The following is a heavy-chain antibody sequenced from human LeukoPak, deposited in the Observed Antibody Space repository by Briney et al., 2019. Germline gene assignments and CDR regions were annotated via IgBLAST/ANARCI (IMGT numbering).Heavy chain of an antibody. CDR2: IYYSGST. J-gene: IGHJ3*02. V-gene: IGHV4-59*08. D-gene: IGHD4-23*01. CDR3: ARGGNSGAFDI. Sequence: SETLSLTCTVSGGSISTYYWSWIRQPPGKGLEWIGYIYYSGSTNYNPSLKSRVTISVDTSKNRFSQKLSSVTAADTAVYYCARGGNSGAFDIWGQGTMVTVSS. CDR1: GGSISTYY.